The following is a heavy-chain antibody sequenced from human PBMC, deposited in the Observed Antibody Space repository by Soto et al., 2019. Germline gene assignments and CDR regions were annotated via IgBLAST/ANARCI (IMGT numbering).Heavy chain of an antibody. Sequence: QVQLVESGGGVVQPGRSLRLSCTASGLTFRNYGMHWVRQAPGKGLEWVAVISFDGNNEYYSGSVKGRFTISRDNFKDTLYLQMNSLRAEDTAVYYCAKDLPKTTVTTPGSWGPGTLVTVSS. D-gene: IGHD4-17*01. V-gene: IGHV3-30*18. CDR2: ISFDGNNE. J-gene: IGHJ5*02. CDR1: GLTFRNYG. CDR3: AKDLPKTTVTTPGS.